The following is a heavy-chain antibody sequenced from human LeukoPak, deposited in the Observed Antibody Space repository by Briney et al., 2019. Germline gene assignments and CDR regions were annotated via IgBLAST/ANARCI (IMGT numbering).Heavy chain of an antibody. J-gene: IGHJ4*02. CDR3: ARAGRSMGVVSLDGY. V-gene: IGHV1-8*01. CDR2: TNPNSGNT. CDR1: GYTFTSYD. Sequence: ASVKVSCKASGYTFTSYDINWVRQATGQGLEWMGWTNPNSGNTGYAQKFQGRVTMTRNTSISTAYMELSSLRSEDTAVYYCARAGRSMGVVSLDGYWGQGTLVTVSS. D-gene: IGHD4-23*01.